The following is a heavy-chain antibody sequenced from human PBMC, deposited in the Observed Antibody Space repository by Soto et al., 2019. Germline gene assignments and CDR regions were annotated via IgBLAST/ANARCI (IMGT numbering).Heavy chain of an antibody. J-gene: IGHJ4*02. Sequence: PSETLSLTCTVSGGSISSGDYYWSWIRQPPGKGLEWIGYIYYSGSTYYNPSLKSRVTISVDTSKNQFSLKLSSVTAADTAVYYCARSNWNYVSLYFDYWGQGTLVTVSS. D-gene: IGHD1-7*01. CDR2: IYYSGST. V-gene: IGHV4-30-4*01. CDR3: ARSNWNYVSLYFDY. CDR1: GGSISSGDYY.